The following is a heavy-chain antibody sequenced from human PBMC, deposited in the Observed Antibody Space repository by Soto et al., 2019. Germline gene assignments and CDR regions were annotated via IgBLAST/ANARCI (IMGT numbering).Heavy chain of an antibody. Sequence: ASVKVSCKASGYTFTNYGINWVRQAPGQGLEWMGWISVDNGNTNYAQRLQGRVTMTTDTSTNTAYMELRSLRSDDTAVYYCAIDPLIGAVSSDYVMDVWGQGTTVTVSS. J-gene: IGHJ6*02. CDR2: ISVDNGNT. V-gene: IGHV1-18*01. D-gene: IGHD2-21*01. CDR3: AIDPLIGAVSSDYVMDV. CDR1: GYTFTNYG.